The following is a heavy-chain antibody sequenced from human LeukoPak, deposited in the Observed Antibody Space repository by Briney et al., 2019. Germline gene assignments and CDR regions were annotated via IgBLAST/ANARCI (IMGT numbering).Heavy chain of an antibody. CDR3: ARGYCSSTTCLGDAFDI. Sequence: PGGSLRLSCAASGFTFSSYALHWVRQAPGKGLEWVALISFGGSNKYYADSVKGRFTISRDNSKNTLYLQMNSLRAEDTAVYYCARGYCSSTTCLGDAFDIWGQGTMVTVSS. J-gene: IGHJ3*02. D-gene: IGHD2-2*01. CDR1: GFTFSSYA. V-gene: IGHV3-30-3*01. CDR2: ISFGGSNK.